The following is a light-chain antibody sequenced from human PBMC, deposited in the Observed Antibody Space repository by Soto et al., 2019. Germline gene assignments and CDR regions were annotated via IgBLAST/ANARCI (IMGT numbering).Light chain of an antibody. J-gene: IGKJ4*01. CDR2: EVS. V-gene: IGKV3-11*01. CDR1: QSVGNS. CDR3: HQHRDWPLT. Sequence: EIVLTQSPATLSLPPGERATLSCRASQSVGNSLAWYQQKPGQAPGLLIPEVSTRATGIPARFSGSGSGTDFTLTIRSLEPEDFAVYYCHQHRDWPLTFGAGTRVDLK.